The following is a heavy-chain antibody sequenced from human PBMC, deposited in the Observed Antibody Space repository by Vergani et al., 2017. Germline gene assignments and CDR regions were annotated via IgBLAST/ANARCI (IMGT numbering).Heavy chain of an antibody. CDR3: ARGFQWELLHPGAFDI. J-gene: IGHJ3*02. Sequence: QVQLVQSGAEVKKPGSSVKVSCKASGGTFSSYTISWVRQAPGQGLEWMGRIIPILGIANYAQKFQGRVTITADKSTSTAYMELSSLRSEDTAVYYCARGFQWELLHPGAFDIWGQGTMVTVSS. CDR1: GGTFSSYT. D-gene: IGHD1-26*01. CDR2: IIPILGIA. V-gene: IGHV1-69*02.